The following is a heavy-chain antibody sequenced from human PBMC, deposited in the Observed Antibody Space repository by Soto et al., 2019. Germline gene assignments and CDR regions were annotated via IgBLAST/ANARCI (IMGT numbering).Heavy chain of an antibody. CDR3: AKAQNYYASSGTYYFDY. CDR1: GFFFSSYG. CDR2: ISYEGSYK. D-gene: IGHD3-22*01. Sequence: QVQLVESGGGVVQPERSLRLSCAASGFFFSSYGMHWVRQAPGKGLEWVALISYEGSYKYYGDSVKGRFTVSRDKSKNTLYLQLTSLRPGDAAVYYCAKAQNYYASSGTYYFDYWGQGTLVSVSS. V-gene: IGHV3-30*18. J-gene: IGHJ4*02.